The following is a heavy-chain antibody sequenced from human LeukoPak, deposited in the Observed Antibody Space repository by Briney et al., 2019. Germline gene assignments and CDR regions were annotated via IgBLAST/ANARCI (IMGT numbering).Heavy chain of an antibody. Sequence: GGSLRLSCAASGFTFSSYSMSWVRQAPGKGLEWVSSISSSSSYIYYADSVKGRFTISRDNAKNSLYLQMNSLRAEDTAVYYCARDGYCSSTSCYTPRAMDVWGQGTTVTVS. D-gene: IGHD2-2*02. J-gene: IGHJ6*02. CDR1: GFTFSSYS. CDR2: ISSSSSYI. CDR3: ARDGYCSSTSCYTPRAMDV. V-gene: IGHV3-21*01.